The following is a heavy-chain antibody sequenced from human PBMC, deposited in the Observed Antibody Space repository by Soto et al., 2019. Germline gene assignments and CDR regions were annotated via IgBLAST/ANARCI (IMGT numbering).Heavy chain of an antibody. J-gene: IGHJ6*03. CDR1: GGNFSSYT. V-gene: IGHV1-69*08. CDR3: ARDPVACPSYMDV. Sequence: QVQLVQSGAEVKKPGSSVKVSCKASGGNFSSYTISWVRQAPGEGLEWMGRIIPILGIANYAPKFQGRVTITADKSTRTAYMELSSLRSDDTAVYYCARDPVACPSYMDVWGKGTTVTVSS. D-gene: IGHD5-12*01. CDR2: IIPILGIA.